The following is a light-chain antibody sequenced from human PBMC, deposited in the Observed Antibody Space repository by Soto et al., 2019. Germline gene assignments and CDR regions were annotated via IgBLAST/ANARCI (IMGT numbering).Light chain of an antibody. J-gene: IGLJ2*01. CDR1: SSDVGDYNY. Sequence: QSALTQPPSASRSPGQSVTISCTGTSSDVGDYNYVSWYQHHPGKAPKLMIYEVSKRPSGVPDRFSGSKSGNTASLTVSGLQADDEADYYCSSYAGSNNFVVFGGGTKLTVL. CDR2: EVS. V-gene: IGLV2-8*02. CDR3: SSYAGSNNFVV.